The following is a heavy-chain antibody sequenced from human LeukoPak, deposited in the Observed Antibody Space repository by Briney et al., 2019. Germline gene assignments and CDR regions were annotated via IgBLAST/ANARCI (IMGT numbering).Heavy chain of an antibody. J-gene: IGHJ2*01. Sequence: GGSLRLSCAASGFTFSRYWMHWVRQAPGKGLVWVSRINSDGGSTSYADSVKGRFTISRDNAKNTLYLQMNSLRAEDTAVYYCARELGNYWYFDLWGRGTLVTVSS. CDR1: GFTFSRYW. CDR3: ARELGNYWYFDL. D-gene: IGHD7-27*01. CDR2: INSDGGST. V-gene: IGHV3-74*01.